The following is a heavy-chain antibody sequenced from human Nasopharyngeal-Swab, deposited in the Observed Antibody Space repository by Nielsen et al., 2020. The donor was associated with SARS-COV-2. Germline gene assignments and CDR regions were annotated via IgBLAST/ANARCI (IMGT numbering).Heavy chain of an antibody. D-gene: IGHD6-19*01. CDR3: ARDMAVAEVTDY. CDR1: GFTFSSYW. V-gene: IGHV3-7*01. Sequence: GGSLSLSCAASGFTFSSYWMSWVRQAPGKGLEWVANIKQDGSEKYYVDSVKGRFTISRDNSKNTLYLQMNSLRAEDTAVYYCARDMAVAEVTDYWGQGTLVTVSS. CDR2: IKQDGSEK. J-gene: IGHJ4*02.